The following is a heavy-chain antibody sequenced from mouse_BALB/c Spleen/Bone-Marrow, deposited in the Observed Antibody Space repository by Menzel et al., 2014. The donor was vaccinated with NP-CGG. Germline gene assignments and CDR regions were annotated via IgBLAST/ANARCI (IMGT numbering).Heavy chain of an antibody. CDR1: GYTFTDYA. J-gene: IGHJ4*01. CDR3: ARDAMGY. Sequence: VQGVESGAELVRPGVSVKISCKGSGYTFTDYAMHWVKQSHAKSLEWIGVISTYYGDASYNQKFKGKATMTVDKSSSTAYMELARLTSEDSAIYYCARDAMGYWGQGTSVTVSS. V-gene: IGHV1S137*01. CDR2: ISTYYGDA.